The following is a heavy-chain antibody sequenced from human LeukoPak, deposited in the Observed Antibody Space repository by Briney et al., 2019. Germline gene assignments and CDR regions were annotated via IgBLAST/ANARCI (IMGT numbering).Heavy chain of an antibody. CDR3: ARGTGSGWYGYYYYMDV. V-gene: IGHV1-46*01. CDR2: INPSGGST. J-gene: IGHJ6*03. D-gene: IGHD6-19*01. Sequence: ASVKVSCKASGYTFTSYYMHWVRQAPGQGLEWMGIINPSGGSTSYAQKFQGRVTMTRDMSTSTVYMELSSLRSEDTAVYYCARGTGSGWYGYYYYMDVWGKGTTVTVSS. CDR1: GYTFTSYY.